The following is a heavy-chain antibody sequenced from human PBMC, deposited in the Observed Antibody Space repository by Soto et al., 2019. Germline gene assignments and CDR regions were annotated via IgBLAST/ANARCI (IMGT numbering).Heavy chain of an antibody. CDR2: INHSGTT. D-gene: IGHD1-1*01. J-gene: IGHJ5*02. V-gene: IGHV4-34*01. Sequence: QVQLQQWGAGLLEPSETLSLTCGISGGSFSGFYWSWIRQSPGKGLEWIGEINHSGTTHYNPSPESRVNKSIDTPNAPFSLNVNSVTAADTVIYYWTRHVLQYNWMDTWGQGPLVSVSS. CDR3: TRHVLQYNWMDT. CDR1: GGSFSGFY.